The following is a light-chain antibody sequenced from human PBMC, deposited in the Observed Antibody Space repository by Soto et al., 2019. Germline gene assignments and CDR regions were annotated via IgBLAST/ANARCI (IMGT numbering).Light chain of an antibody. J-gene: IGKJ1*01. CDR3: LQHYSYPWT. CDR1: QGISSY. Sequence: GDRVTITCRASQGISSYLAWYQQKPGKAPKRLIYDASILQGGVPSRFSGSGSGTEFTLTISSLQPEDFATYSCLQHYSYPWTFGQGTQLDIK. CDR2: DAS. V-gene: IGKV1-9*01.